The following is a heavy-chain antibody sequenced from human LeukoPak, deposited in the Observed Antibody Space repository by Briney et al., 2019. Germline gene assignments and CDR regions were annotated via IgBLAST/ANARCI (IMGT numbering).Heavy chain of an antibody. CDR2: IYYSGST. CDR1: GGSISSYY. J-gene: IGHJ4*02. V-gene: IGHV4-59*01. Sequence: SETLSLTCTVSGGSISSYYWSWIRQPPGKGLEWIGYIYYSGSTNYNPSLKSRVTISVDTSRNQFSLKLSSVTAADTAVYYCARDVLRFGELFTPDWGQGTLVTVSS. CDR3: ARDVLRFGELFTPD. D-gene: IGHD3-10*01.